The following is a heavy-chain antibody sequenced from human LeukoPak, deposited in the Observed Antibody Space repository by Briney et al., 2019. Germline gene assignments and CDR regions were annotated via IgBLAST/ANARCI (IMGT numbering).Heavy chain of an antibody. CDR2: INLNSGGT. D-gene: IGHD3-16*02. V-gene: IGHV1-2*06. CDR3: ANDRL. Sequence: GASVTLSCKASGYTFTCYYMHWLRHAPGQWLEWKGRINLNSGGTNYAQKFQGRVTMTMDTSISTEYMELSRLRSDDTSVYYCANDRLWGQGTLVTVSS. J-gene: IGHJ4*02. CDR1: GYTFTCYY.